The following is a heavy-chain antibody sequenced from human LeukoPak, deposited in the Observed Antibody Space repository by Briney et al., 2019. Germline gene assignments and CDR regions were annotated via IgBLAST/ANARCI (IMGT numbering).Heavy chain of an antibody. CDR1: GFTSSSYA. Sequence: GGSLRLSCAASGFTSSSYAMSWVRQAPGKGLEGVSTVSSSGDSTYYADSVKGRFTISRDNSKNTLYLQMNSLRAEDTAVYYCAKDRVSYYYGSADMDVWGRGTTVTVSS. D-gene: IGHD3-10*01. V-gene: IGHV3-23*01. J-gene: IGHJ6*04. CDR3: AKDRVSYYYGSADMDV. CDR2: VSSSGDST.